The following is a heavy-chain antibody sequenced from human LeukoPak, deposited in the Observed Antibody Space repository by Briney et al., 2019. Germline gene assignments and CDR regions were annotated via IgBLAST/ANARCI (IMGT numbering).Heavy chain of an antibody. V-gene: IGHV4-34*01. CDR1: GASLSGFF. CDR3: ARGSIVGWFDP. CDR2: MNQGGGA. D-gene: IGHD1-26*01. J-gene: IGHJ5*02. Sequence: SETLSLTCAVDGASLSGFFWNWIRQSPGKGLEWIGEMNQGGGARFNPSLESRVIIAADTSKNQFTLKVNSVSDADTAVYYCARGSIVGWFDPWGQGTLVTVSS.